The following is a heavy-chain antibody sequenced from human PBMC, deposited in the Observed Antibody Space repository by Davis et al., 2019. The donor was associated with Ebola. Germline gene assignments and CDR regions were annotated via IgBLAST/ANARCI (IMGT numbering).Heavy chain of an antibody. CDR2: LGTSADT. D-gene: IGHD3-9*01. Sequence: GGSLRLSCAASGFTVSSEYMSWFRQAPGKGLEWVSTLGTSADTYYADSVKGRFTISRDNSKNTLNLQMNGLRVEDTAIYYCVKDTSDIWFDIWGQGTMVTVSS. CDR1: GFTVSSEY. J-gene: IGHJ3*02. CDR3: VKDTSDIWFDI. V-gene: IGHV3-23*01.